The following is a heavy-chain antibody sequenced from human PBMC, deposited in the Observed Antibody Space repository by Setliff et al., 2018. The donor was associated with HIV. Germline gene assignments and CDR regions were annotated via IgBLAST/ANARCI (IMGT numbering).Heavy chain of an antibody. CDR2: IFHSGST. CDR1: GGSISSGGYS. CDR3: ARIPQLLDYAMDV. D-gene: IGHD2-2*01. V-gene: IGHV4-30-2*01. J-gene: IGHJ6*02. Sequence: SETLSLTCAVSGGSISSGGYSWSWIRQPPGKGLEWIGYIFHSGSTYYNPSLKSRVTISVDRSKNQFSLNVTSVTAADTAVYYCARIPQLLDYAMDVWGQGTTVT.